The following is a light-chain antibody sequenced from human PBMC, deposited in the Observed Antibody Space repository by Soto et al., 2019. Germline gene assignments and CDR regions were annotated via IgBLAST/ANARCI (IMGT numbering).Light chain of an antibody. J-gene: IGKJ1*01. CDR2: GAS. CDR3: QQYHNWPPWT. V-gene: IGKV3-15*01. CDR1: QRGSSN. Sequence: EIVMTQAPATLSVSPGARATLSCRASQRGSSNFAWSQQKPGPAPRLLIYGASTRATGIPARFSGSGSGTEFTLTISSLLSEDFAVYYCQQYHNWPPWTFGQGTKVDIK.